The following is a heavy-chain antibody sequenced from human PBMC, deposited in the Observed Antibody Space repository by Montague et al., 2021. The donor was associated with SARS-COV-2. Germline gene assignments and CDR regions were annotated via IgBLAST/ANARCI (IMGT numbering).Heavy chain of an antibody. CDR2: IYYSGST. CDR1: GFSISSSSYY. D-gene: IGHD4-17*01. CDR3: AADYGERDWFDP. Sequence: SETLSLTCTVSGFSISSSSYYWGWIRQPPGKGLEWIGSIYYSGSTXYNPSLKSRVTISVDTSKNQFSLKLSSVTAADTAVYYCAADYGERDWFDPWGQGTLVTVSS. J-gene: IGHJ5*02. V-gene: IGHV4-39*01.